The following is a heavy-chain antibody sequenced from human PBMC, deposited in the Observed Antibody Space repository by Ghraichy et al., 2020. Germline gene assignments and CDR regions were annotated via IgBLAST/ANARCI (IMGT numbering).Heavy chain of an antibody. CDR3: ARDMESSGYLDWFDP. D-gene: IGHD3-22*01. CDR1: GYTFTSYG. CDR2: ISAYNGNT. J-gene: IGHJ5*02. V-gene: IGHV1-18*01. Sequence: ASVKVSCKASGYTFTSYGISWVRQAPGQGLEWMGWISAYNGNTNYAQKLQGRVTMTTDTSTSTAYMELRSLRSDDTAVYYCARDMESSGYLDWFDPWGQGTLVTVSS.